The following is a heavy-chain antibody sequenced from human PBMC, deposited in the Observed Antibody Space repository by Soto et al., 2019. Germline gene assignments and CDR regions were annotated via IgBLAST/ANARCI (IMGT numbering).Heavy chain of an antibody. J-gene: IGHJ4*02. CDR2: ISGGGAIT. Sequence: GSLRLSCVASGFTFSSFAMTWVRQAPGKGLEWASSISGGGAITNYPDSVRGRFTISRDNSKNTLYGQMDSLRAGDTAVYYCAKAGDYFGSGTYSRFDSWGQGTLVTVSS. V-gene: IGHV3-23*01. CDR3: AKAGDYFGSGTYSRFDS. D-gene: IGHD3-10*01. CDR1: GFTFSSFA.